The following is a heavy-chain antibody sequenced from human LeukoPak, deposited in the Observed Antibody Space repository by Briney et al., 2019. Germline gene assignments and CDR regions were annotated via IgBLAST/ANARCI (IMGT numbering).Heavy chain of an antibody. Sequence: SETLSLTCSVSGVSVSTYYWSWIRQPPGKGLEWVGSIHESGSSNSNSSLKSRVTISLDTSKNQFSLRLSSVIVADTAVYYCARENGDYAFDYWGQGTLVTVSS. D-gene: IGHD4-17*01. CDR3: ARENGDYAFDY. V-gene: IGHV4-59*02. CDR1: GVSVSTYY. J-gene: IGHJ4*02. CDR2: IHESGSS.